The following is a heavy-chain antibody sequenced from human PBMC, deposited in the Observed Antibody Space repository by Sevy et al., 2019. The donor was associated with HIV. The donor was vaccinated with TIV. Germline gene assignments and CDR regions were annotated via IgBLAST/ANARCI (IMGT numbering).Heavy chain of an antibody. CDR2: LNGSGGRT. V-gene: IGHV3-23*01. CDR3: AKDTDSGSYLNDAFDI. CDR1: GFTFSSFA. D-gene: IGHD1-26*01. Sequence: GESLKISCAASGFTFSSFAMSWVRQTPGKGLEWVSGLNGSGGRTYYPDSVKGRFTISRDNSKNTLNLQMNSLRAEDTAVYYCAKDTDSGSYLNDAFDIWGQGTMVTVSS. J-gene: IGHJ3*02.